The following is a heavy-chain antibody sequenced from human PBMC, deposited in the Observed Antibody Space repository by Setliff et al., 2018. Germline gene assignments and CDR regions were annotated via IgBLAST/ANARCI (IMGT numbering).Heavy chain of an antibody. D-gene: IGHD3-10*01. CDR1: GYPINTNY. CDR2: IDPSGNT. Sequence: SETLSLTCTVSGYPINTNYWRWIRQPAGKGLEWKGHIDPSGNTNYNPSLKSRVTISLDTSKRQFSLKLTSVTAADTAVYYCARALASGSYYGQSSYYMDVWGKGTTVTVS. CDR3: ARALASGSYYGQSSYYMDV. V-gene: IGHV4-4*07. J-gene: IGHJ6*03.